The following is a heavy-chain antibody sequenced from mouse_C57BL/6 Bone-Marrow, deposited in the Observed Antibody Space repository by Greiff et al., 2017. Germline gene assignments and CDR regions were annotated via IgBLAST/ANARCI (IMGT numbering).Heavy chain of an antibody. J-gene: IGHJ2*01. D-gene: IGHD1-1*01. CDR3: SLTTTGVADY. CDR1: GYTFTSYW. CDR2: IDPSASYT. V-gene: IGHV1-59*01. Sequence: QVQLQQPGAELVRPGTSVKLSCKASGYTFTSYWMHWVKQRPGQGLEWIGVIDPSASYTNYNQKFKGKATLTVDKSSSTAYMQLSSLTSEDSAVYYCSLTTTGVADYWGQGTTPTGS.